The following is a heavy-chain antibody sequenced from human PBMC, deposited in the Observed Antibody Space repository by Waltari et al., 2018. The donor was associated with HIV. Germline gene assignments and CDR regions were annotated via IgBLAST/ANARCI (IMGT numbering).Heavy chain of an antibody. CDR3: ARSFSGYSNYFDP. CDR1: GGSMTSSSSY. V-gene: IGHV4-39*01. CDR2: MSYSGST. Sequence: QLQLQESDPGLVKSSETLSLTCTVSGGSMTSSSSYWGWIRQPPGKGLEWIGSMSYSGSTYNNASLRSRLTISVDTSKNQFSLKLTSVTAADTAMYYCARSFSGYSNYFDPWGQGTLVTVSS. J-gene: IGHJ5*02. D-gene: IGHD4-4*01.